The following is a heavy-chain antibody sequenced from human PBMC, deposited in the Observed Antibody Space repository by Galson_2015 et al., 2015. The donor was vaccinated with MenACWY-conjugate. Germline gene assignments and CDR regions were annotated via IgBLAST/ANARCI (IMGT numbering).Heavy chain of an antibody. J-gene: IGHJ5*01. CDR2: IRDTGGL. CDR1: GGSISSHY. V-gene: IGHV4-59*08. D-gene: IGHD2-21*01. Sequence: SETLSLTCTVSGGSISSHYWSWFRQPPGKGLEWIAYIRDTGGLKDNPSLKSRVTMSADKSNNQFSLRLISVTAPDTAVYYCARIPTWG. CDR3: ARIPT.